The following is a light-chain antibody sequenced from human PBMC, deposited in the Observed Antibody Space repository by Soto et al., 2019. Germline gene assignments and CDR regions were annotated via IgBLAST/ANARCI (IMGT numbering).Light chain of an antibody. J-gene: IGKJ1*01. CDR1: QSVSLS. V-gene: IGKV3-15*01. CDR3: QQYTCLWT. Sequence: EIVLKQSPATLSVSLGHSATLSFRASQSVSLSLAWYQMRPGQPPGLLIYGASTRATDIPARFSGSGSGTDFTLTISSLQPDDVATYYCQQYTCLWTFGPGTKVDIK. CDR2: GAS.